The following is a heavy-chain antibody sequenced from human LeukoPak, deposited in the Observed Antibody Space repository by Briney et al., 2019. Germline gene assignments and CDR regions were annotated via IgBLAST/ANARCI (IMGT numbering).Heavy chain of an antibody. CDR3: ARGPPDFWSAHNFDY. CDR1: GGSISSDAHY. J-gene: IGHJ4*02. Sequence: SETLSLTCGVSGGSISSDAHYWTWIRHLPGRGMEWIGYTLRGSTYYNPSLKSRVTISVDTSKNQFSLKLSSVTAADTAVYYCARGPPDFWSAHNFDYWGQGTLVTVSS. V-gene: IGHV4-31*11. D-gene: IGHD3-3*01. CDR2: TLRGST.